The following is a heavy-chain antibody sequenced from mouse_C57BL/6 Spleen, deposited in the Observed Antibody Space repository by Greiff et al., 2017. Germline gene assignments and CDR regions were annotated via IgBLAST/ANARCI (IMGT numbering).Heavy chain of an antibody. J-gene: IGHJ4*01. CDR1: GYTFTDYE. D-gene: IGHD2-2*01. CDR3: TRSGGYDGMGYYAMDY. CDR2: IDPETGGT. V-gene: IGHV1-15*01. Sequence: VQLQQSGAELVRPGASVTLSCKASGYTFTDYEMHWVKQTPVHGLEWIGAIDPETGGTAYNQKFKGKAILTADKSSSTAYMELRSLTSEDSAVYYGTRSGGYDGMGYYAMDYWGQGTSVTVSS.